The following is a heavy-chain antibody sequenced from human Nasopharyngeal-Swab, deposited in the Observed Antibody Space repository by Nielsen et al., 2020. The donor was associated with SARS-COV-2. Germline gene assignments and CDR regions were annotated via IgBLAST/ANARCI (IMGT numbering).Heavy chain of an antibody. J-gene: IGHJ4*02. CDR1: EFTFSNYG. CDR2: IRSSGSTI. D-gene: IGHD3-3*01. CDR3: ARDGMEWYYFDY. V-gene: IGHV3-48*04. Sequence: GGSLRLSCATSEFTFSNYGMNWVRQAPGKGLEWVSYIRSSGSTIYYADSVKGRFTISRDNAKNSLYLQMNSLRAEDTAVYYCARDGMEWYYFDYWGQGTLVTVSS.